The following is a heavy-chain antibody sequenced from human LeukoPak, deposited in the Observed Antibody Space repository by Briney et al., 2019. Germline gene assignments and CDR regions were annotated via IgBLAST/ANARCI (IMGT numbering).Heavy chain of an antibody. J-gene: IGHJ4*02. V-gene: IGHV3-11*01. CDR1: GFTFSDYY. Sequence: GGSLRLSCAASGFTFSDYYMSWIRQAPGKGLEWVSCISSSGSTIYYADSVKGRFTISRDNAKNSLYLQMNSLRAEDTAVYYCAREEAYYYDSSGYGDDYWGQGTLVTVSS. CDR3: AREEAYYYDSSGYGDDY. CDR2: ISSSGSTI. D-gene: IGHD3-22*01.